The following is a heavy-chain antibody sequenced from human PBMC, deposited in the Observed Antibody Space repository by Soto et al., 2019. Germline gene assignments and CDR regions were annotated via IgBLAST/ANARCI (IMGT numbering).Heavy chain of an antibody. CDR2: ISSSSSVI. V-gene: IGHV3-48*01. J-gene: IGHJ6*03. D-gene: IGHD7-27*01. CDR3: ARDLSWGSNWYYYMDV. CDR1: GFILSDCA. Sequence: EVQLVESGGGLVQPGGSLRLSCATSGFILSDCAMNWVRQAPGKGLEWVSYISSSSSVIDYADSVKGRFTVSRDNARNSLYIQMNSLRAEDTAVYYCARDLSWGSNWYYYMDVWCKGTTVTVSS.